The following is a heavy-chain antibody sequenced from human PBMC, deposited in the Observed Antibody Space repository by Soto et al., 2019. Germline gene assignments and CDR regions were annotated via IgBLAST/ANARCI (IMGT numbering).Heavy chain of an antibody. CDR3: AKDLPDIVVVPAAIKESAFDI. J-gene: IGHJ3*02. V-gene: IGHV3-23*01. D-gene: IGHD2-2*02. CDR2: ISGSGGST. CDR1: GFTFSSYA. Sequence: GGSLRLSCAASGFTFSSYAMSWVRQAPGKGLEWVSAISGSGGSTYYADSVKGRFTISRDNSKNTLYLQMNSLRAEDTAVHYCAKDLPDIVVVPAAIKESAFDIWGQGTMVTVSS.